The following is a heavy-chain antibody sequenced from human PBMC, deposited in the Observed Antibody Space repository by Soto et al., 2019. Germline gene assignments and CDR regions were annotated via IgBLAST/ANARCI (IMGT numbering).Heavy chain of an antibody. CDR1: GYTFTSYG. CDR3: ARRKERSGPHYFDY. Sequence: GASVKVSCKASGYTFTSYGISWVRQAPGQGLEWMGWISAYNGNTGSTQKFQGRVTMTRNTSISTVYMELTSLRSEDTAVYYCARRKERSGPHYFDYWGQGSLVTVSS. V-gene: IGHV1-18*04. D-gene: IGHD6-25*01. J-gene: IGHJ4*02. CDR2: ISAYNGNT.